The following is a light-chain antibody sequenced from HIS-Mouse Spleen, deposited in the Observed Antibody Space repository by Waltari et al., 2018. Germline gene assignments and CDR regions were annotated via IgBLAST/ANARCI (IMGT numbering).Light chain of an antibody. J-gene: IGLJ2*01. Sequence: SSELTQDPAVSVALGQTVRITCQGDSLRSYYASWYQQKPGQAPVLVIYGKNNGPSGMPDRFSGSSSGNAACWTISEAQAEDEADYYCNYRDSSGNHLVCGGGTKLTVL. CDR1: SLRSYY. V-gene: IGLV3-19*01. CDR2: GKN. CDR3: NYRDSSGNHLV.